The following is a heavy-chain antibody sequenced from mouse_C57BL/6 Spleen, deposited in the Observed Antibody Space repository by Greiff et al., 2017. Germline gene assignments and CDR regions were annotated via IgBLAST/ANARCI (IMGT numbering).Heavy chain of an antibody. D-gene: IGHD2-3*01. Sequence: VQLQQPGAELVKPGASVKLSCKASGYTFTSYWMQWVKQRPGQGLEWIGEIDPSDSYTNYNQKFKGKATLTVDTSSSTAYMQLNSLTSEDSAVYYYASAGGLLRRMYAMYYWGQGASVTASS. CDR2: IDPSDSYT. V-gene: IGHV1-50*01. CDR1: GYTFTSYW. CDR3: ASAGGLLRRMYAMYY. J-gene: IGHJ4*01.